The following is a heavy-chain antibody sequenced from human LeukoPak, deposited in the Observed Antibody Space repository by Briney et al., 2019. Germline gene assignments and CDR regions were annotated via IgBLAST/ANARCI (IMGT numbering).Heavy chain of an antibody. D-gene: IGHD2-15*01. J-gene: IGHJ3*02. Sequence: GRSLRLSCAASGFTFSRYGMHWVRQAPGKGLEWVSVIYSGGSTYYADSVKGRFTISRHNSKNTLYLQMNSLRAEDTAVYYCAGEIVYAFDIWGQGTMVTVSS. CDR2: IYSGGST. CDR3: AGEIVYAFDI. CDR1: GFTFSRYG. V-gene: IGHV3-53*04.